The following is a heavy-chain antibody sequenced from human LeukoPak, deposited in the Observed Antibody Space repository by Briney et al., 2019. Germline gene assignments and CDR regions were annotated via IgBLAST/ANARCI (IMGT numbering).Heavy chain of an antibody. CDR1: GFTFSSYS. D-gene: IGHD2-2*01. CDR2: ISSSSSTI. J-gene: IGHJ6*02. Sequence: GGSLRLSCAASGFTFSSYSMNWARQAPGKGLEWVSYISSSSSTIYYADSVKGRFTISRDNAKNSLYLQMNSLRAEDTAVYYCARVVVVPAGLYYYYGMDVWGQGTTVTVSS. V-gene: IGHV3-48*01. CDR3: ARVVVVPAGLYYYYGMDV.